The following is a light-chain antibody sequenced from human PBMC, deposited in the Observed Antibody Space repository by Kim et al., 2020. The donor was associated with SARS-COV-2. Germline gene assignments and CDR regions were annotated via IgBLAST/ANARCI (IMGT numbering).Light chain of an antibody. Sequence: DIQLTQSPSTLSASVGDTVTITCRASHPISTWLAWYQQKSGKVPKLLIYKASSLESGVSSRFSGSGSGTEFTLTINSLQPDDFATYYCQQYNDYATFGQGTKVDIK. CDR2: KAS. CDR3: QQYNDYAT. CDR1: HPISTW. V-gene: IGKV1-5*03. J-gene: IGKJ1*01.